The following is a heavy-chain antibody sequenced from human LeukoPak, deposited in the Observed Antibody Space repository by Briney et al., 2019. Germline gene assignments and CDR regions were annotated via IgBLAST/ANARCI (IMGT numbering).Heavy chain of an antibody. J-gene: IGHJ4*02. CDR3: ARGPGLLWFGELLQPYYFDY. V-gene: IGHV1-2*02. CDR1: GYTFTGYY. D-gene: IGHD3-10*01. Sequence: ASVKVSCKASGYTFTGYYMHWVRQAPGQGLEWMGWINPNSGGTNYAQKFQGRVTMTRDTSISTAYMELSRLRSDDTAVYYCARGPGLLWFGELLQPYYFDYWGQGTLVTVSS. CDR2: INPNSGGT.